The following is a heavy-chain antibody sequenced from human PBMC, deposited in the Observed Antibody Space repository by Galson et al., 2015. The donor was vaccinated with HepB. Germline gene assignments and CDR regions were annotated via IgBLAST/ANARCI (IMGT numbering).Heavy chain of an antibody. CDR3: ATVPLSYSSTYYFDY. D-gene: IGHD6-19*01. J-gene: IGHJ4*02. Sequence: SLRLSCAASGFTFSTYTLTWVRQAPGKGLEWVSVIYSGGSTYYADSVKGRFTISRDNSKNTLYLQMNSLRAEDTAVYYCATVPLSYSSTYYFDYWGQGTLVTVSS. CDR1: GFTFSTYT. CDR2: IYSGGST. V-gene: IGHV3-66*01.